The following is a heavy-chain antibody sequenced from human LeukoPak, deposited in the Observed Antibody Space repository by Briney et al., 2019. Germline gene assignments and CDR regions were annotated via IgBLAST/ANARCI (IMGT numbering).Heavy chain of an antibody. J-gene: IGHJ4*02. Sequence: ASVKVSCKAPGYTFTSYGISWVRQAPGQGLEWMGWISAYNGNTNYAQKLQGRVTMTTDTSTSTAYMELRSLRSDDTAVYYCARARAAADQFDYWGQGTLVTVSS. V-gene: IGHV1-18*01. CDR2: ISAYNGNT. D-gene: IGHD6-13*01. CDR3: ARARAAADQFDY. CDR1: GYTFTSYG.